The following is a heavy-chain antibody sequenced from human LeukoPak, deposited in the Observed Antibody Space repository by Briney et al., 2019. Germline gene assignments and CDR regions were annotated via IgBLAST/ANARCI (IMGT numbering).Heavy chain of an antibody. CDR3: AKARGNPYSYLDS. Sequence: GGSLRLSCAASGFTFSTHAMSWVRQAPGEGLEWVSAVSGGGGTTFYADSVKGRFTISRDNSRNTVCLQTNSLRADDTAVYYCAKARGNPYSYLDSWGQGTLVTVSS. CDR2: VSGGGGTT. D-gene: IGHD2-15*01. V-gene: IGHV3-23*01. CDR1: GFTFSTHA. J-gene: IGHJ4*02.